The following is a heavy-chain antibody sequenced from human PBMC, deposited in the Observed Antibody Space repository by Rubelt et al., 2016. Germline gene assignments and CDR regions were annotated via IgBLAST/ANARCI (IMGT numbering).Heavy chain of an antibody. CDR1: GGSISSSNYY. V-gene: IGHV4-39*01. J-gene: IGHJ5*02. D-gene: IGHD2-2*01. CDR2: VYYSGST. CDR3: AGGRRCSSTSCLLLAPNWFDP. Sequence: QLQLQESGPGLVKPSETLSLTCTVSGGSISSSNYYWGWIRQPPGKGLESIGNVYYSGSTYYNPSLKSRVTISVDTSKNQFSLKLSSVTAADTAVYYCAGGRRCSSTSCLLLAPNWFDPWGQGTLVTVSS.